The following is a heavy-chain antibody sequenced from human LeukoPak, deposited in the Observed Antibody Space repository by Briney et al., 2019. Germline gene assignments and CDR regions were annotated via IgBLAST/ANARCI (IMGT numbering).Heavy chain of an antibody. CDR1: GYTFIGYY. D-gene: IGHD1-26*01. Sequence: ASVKVSCKASGYTFIGYYMHWVRQAPGQGLEWMGWINPNSGGTNYAQKFQGRVTMTRDTSISTDYMELSRLRSDDTAVYYCARDPGWELPRRPYNWFDPWGQGTLVTVSS. CDR3: ARDPGWELPRRPYNWFDP. V-gene: IGHV1-2*02. CDR2: INPNSGGT. J-gene: IGHJ5*02.